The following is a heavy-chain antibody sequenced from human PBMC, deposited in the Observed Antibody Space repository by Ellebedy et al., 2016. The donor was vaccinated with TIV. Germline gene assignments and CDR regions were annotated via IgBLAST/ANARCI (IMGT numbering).Heavy chain of an antibody. CDR3: ARLNWGRFAFDF. V-gene: IGHV3-7*01. CDR1: GFSFSNYW. CDR2: MKRDGSEK. D-gene: IGHD7-27*01. Sequence: GESLKISXEASGFSFSNYWMSWVRQGPGKGLEWVANMKRDGSEKFYVDSVNGRFTISRDNAKNSLYLHLSSLRPEDTAVYYCARLNWGRFAFDFWGQGTLVTVSS. J-gene: IGHJ5*01.